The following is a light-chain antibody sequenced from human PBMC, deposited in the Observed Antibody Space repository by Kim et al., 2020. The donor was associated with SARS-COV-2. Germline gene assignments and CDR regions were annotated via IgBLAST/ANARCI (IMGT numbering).Light chain of an antibody. J-gene: IGLJ3*02. V-gene: IGLV1-47*01. CDR3: AAWDDSLSGPWV. CDR1: SSNIGSNY. Sequence: QGITISCSGSSSNIGSNYVYWYQHLPGAAPKLLIYENYERPSGVPDRFSGSKSGTSASLAISGLRSEDEGDYYCAAWDDSLSGPWVFGGGTKVTVL. CDR2: ENY.